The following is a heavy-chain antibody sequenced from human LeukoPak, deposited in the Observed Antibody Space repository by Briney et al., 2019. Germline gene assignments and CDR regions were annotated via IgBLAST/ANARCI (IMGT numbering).Heavy chain of an antibody. D-gene: IGHD6-13*01. CDR3: ARVGSSTWYESDY. Sequence: GASVKVSCKASGYTFSSYHLHWVRQAPVQGLERMGIINPSGGSTSYAQKFQGRVTMTRDTSTSTVYMELSSLRSEDTAVYYCARVGSSTWYESDYWGQGTLVTVSS. CDR2: INPSGGST. CDR1: GYTFSSYH. V-gene: IGHV1-46*01. J-gene: IGHJ4*02.